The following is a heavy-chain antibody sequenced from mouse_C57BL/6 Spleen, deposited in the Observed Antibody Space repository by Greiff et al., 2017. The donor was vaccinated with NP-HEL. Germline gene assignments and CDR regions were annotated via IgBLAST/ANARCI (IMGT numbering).Heavy chain of an antibody. CDR3: ARNEGYDYHWYFDV. Sequence: VQLQQPGAELVKPGASVKMSCKASGYTFTSYWITWVKQRPGQGLEWIGDIYPGSGSTNYNEKFKSKATLTVDTSSSTAYMQLSSLTSEDSAVYYCARNEGYDYHWYFDVWGTGTTVTVSS. D-gene: IGHD2-4*01. CDR2: IYPGSGST. CDR1: GYTFTSYW. V-gene: IGHV1-55*01. J-gene: IGHJ1*03.